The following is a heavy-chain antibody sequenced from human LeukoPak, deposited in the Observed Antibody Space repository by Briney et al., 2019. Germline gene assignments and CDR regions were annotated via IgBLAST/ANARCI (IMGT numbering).Heavy chain of an antibody. J-gene: IGHJ4*02. CDR2: IAPSDSNT. CDR1: GYTFTNNW. Sequence: GESLKISCKGSGYTFTNNWITWVRQMPGRGLEWMGSIAPSDSNTGFSPSFQGHVTISIDKSSSTVYLQWSSLKASDTAMYYCARGRGWTDFWGQGTLVVVSS. D-gene: IGHD6-19*01. V-gene: IGHV5-10-1*01. CDR3: ARGRGWTDF.